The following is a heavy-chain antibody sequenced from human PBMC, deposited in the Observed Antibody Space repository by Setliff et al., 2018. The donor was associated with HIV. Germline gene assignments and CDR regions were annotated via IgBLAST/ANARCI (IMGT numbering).Heavy chain of an antibody. J-gene: IGHJ4*02. CDR1: GFSFTSSA. V-gene: IGHV1-58*02. CDR2: TVVGSGNI. D-gene: IGHD3-10*01. CDR3: AADYYFASGLAA. Sequence: VKVSCKSSGFSFTSSAIQWLRQARGQRLEWIGWTVVGSGNINYAQKFQERVTIIKDTSASTAFLEVRGLRSDDTAVYYCAADYYFASGLAAWGQGTLVTVSS.